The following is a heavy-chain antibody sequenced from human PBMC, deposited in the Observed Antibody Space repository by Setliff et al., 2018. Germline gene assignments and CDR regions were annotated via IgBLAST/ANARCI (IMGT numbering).Heavy chain of an antibody. CDR1: GFTFSSYA. D-gene: IGHD3-3*01. Sequence: RLSCAASGFTFSSYAMHWVRQAPGKGLEWVAVISYDGSNKYYADSVKGRFTISRDNSKNTLYLQMSSLRPEDTAVHYCARDQPGPYYNFWSGVPEPWGQGTLVTVSS. V-gene: IGHV3-30*15. CDR2: ISYDGSNK. J-gene: IGHJ4*02. CDR3: ARDQPGPYYNFWSGVPEP.